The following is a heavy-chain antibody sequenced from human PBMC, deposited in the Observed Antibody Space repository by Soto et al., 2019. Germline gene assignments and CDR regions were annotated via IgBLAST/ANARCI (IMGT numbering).Heavy chain of an antibody. V-gene: IGHV1-69*12. J-gene: IGHJ4*02. CDR1: GATFSSYA. Sequence: QVQLVQSGAEVRQPASSVKVSCKTSGATFSSYAITWVRQAPGQGLEWMGGIVPTVDTSTYAQKFQGRVTXXAXQFTNTVYMELSSLRSDDTAVYYCVSVVAIPGYPDNWGQGTLVTVSS. D-gene: IGHD5-12*01. CDR2: IVPTVDTS. CDR3: VSVVAIPGYPDN.